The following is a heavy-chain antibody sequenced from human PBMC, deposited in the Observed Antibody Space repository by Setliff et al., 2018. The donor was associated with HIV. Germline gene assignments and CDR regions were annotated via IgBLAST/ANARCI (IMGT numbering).Heavy chain of an antibody. V-gene: IGHV3-9*01. D-gene: IGHD3-22*01. J-gene: IGHJ6*02. CDR1: GFTFDDYA. CDR2: LSWDSVTV. CDR3: ARGHYFKDV. Sequence: PGGSLRLSCVVSGFTFDDYAMHWVRQAPGKGLEWVSGLSWDSVTVAYADSVKGRFTISRDNAKSSLYLQMNSLRAEDTAVYHCARGHYFKDVWGQGTTVTVSS.